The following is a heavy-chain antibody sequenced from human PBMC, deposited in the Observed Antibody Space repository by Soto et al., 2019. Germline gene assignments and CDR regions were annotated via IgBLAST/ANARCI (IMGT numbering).Heavy chain of an antibody. CDR1: GFTFISYA. V-gene: IGHV3-30-3*01. Sequence: GGSLRLSYAASGFTFISYARHWVRKAPGKGLEWVEVISYDGSNKYYADSVKGRFTISRDNSKNTLYLQMNSLRAEDTAVYYCARGRLGPDSAHYYYVMDVWDQGTTVTVSS. D-gene: IGHD1-26*01. CDR3: ARGRLGPDSAHYYYVMDV. J-gene: IGHJ6*02. CDR2: ISYDGSNK.